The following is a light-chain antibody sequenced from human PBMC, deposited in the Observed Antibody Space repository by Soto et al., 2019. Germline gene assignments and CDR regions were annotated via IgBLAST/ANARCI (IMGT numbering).Light chain of an antibody. Sequence: QSVLTQPASVSGSPGQSITISCTGTSSDVGRYNIVSWYQQHPGKAPKLMIYEGSKRPSGVSDRFSGSKSGNTASLTISGLKAEDEADYYCCSYAGSSTYVFGTGTKVTXL. CDR3: CSYAGSSTYV. V-gene: IGLV2-23*01. J-gene: IGLJ1*01. CDR1: SSDVGRYNI. CDR2: EGS.